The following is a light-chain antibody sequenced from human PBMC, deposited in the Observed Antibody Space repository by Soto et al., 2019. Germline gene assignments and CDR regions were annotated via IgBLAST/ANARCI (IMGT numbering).Light chain of an antibody. CDR3: QQYGSSPCT. J-gene: IGKJ1*01. V-gene: IGKV3-20*01. CDR2: GAS. Sequence: EIVLTQSPGTLSLSPGERVTLSCRASQSVSSTYLAWYQQKPGQAPRLLIYGASSRAAGIPDSFSGRGSGTDFTLTINRLEPDDFAVYYCQQYGSSPCTFGQGTKVEIK. CDR1: QSVSSTY.